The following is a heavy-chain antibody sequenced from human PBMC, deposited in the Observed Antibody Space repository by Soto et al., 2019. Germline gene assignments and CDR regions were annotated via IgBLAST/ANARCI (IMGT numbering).Heavy chain of an antibody. Sequence: QVQLQESGPGLVTPSDTLSLTCAVSGYSISSSNWWGWLRQPPGKGLEWIGYIYYRGSTYYNTSLKSRLTMSVDTSTNQCSLQLCSVTAVDTAVYFLAINGGGFMAYMDGRGQGATVTGS. CDR1: GYSISSSNW. D-gene: IGHD3-16*01. J-gene: IGHJ6*02. V-gene: IGHV4-28*01. CDR3: AINGGGFMAYMDG. CDR2: IYYRGST.